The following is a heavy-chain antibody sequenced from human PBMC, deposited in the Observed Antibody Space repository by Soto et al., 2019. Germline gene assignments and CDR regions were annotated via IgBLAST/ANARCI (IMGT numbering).Heavy chain of an antibody. V-gene: IGHV3-9*01. CDR2: ISWNSGSI. Sequence: ESGGGLVQPGRSLRLSCAASGFTFDDYAMHWVRQAPGKGLEWVSGISWNSGSIGYADSVKGRFTISRDNAKNSLYLQMNSLRAEDTALYYCAKVAYYGDYVDAFDIWGQGTMVTVSS. D-gene: IGHD4-17*01. CDR1: GFTFDDYA. J-gene: IGHJ3*02. CDR3: AKVAYYGDYVDAFDI.